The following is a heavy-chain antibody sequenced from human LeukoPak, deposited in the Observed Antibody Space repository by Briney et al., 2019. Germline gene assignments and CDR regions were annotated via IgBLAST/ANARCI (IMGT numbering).Heavy chain of an antibody. Sequence: GGSLRLSCAASGFIFSSYWMHWVRQAPEKGLVWASRINSDGSSTSYADSAKGRFTISRDNAKNTLYLQMNSLRAEDTAVYYCARDRYSGSYSDYWGQGTLVTVSS. CDR2: INSDGSST. J-gene: IGHJ4*02. CDR1: GFIFSSYW. V-gene: IGHV3-74*01. D-gene: IGHD1-26*01. CDR3: ARDRYSGSYSDY.